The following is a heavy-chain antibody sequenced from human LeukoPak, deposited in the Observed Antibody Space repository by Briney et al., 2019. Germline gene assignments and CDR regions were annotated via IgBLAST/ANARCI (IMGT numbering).Heavy chain of an antibody. D-gene: IGHD5-12*01. Sequence: ASVKVSCKASGYTFTSYAMHWVRQAPGQRLEWMGWINAGNGNTKYSQKFQGRVTITRDTSASTAYMELSSLRSEDTAVYYCARVHRVATAHPHYGMDVWGQGTTVTVSS. J-gene: IGHJ6*02. CDR2: INAGNGNT. CDR1: GYTFTSYA. V-gene: IGHV1-3*01. CDR3: ARVHRVATAHPHYGMDV.